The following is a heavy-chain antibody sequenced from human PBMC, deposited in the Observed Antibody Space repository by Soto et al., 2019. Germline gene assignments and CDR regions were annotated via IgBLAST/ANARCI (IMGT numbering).Heavy chain of an antibody. J-gene: IGHJ6*02. CDR3: ATAPRGYSYGWSDYYYGMDV. V-gene: IGHV1-2*02. CDR2: INPNSGGT. CDR1: GYTFTGYY. D-gene: IGHD5-18*01. Sequence: GASVKVSCKASGYTFTGYYMHWVRQAPGQGLEWMGWINPNSGGTNYAQKFQGRVTMTRGTSISTAYMELSRQRSDDTAVYYCATAPRGYSYGWSDYYYGMDVWGQGTTVTVPS.